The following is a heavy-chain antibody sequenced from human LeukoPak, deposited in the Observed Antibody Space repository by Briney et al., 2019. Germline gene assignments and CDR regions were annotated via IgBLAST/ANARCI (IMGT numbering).Heavy chain of an antibody. Sequence: GGSLRLSCAASGFSLTVYWMHWVRQVPGKGLVWVSRISSDGTTTNYADSVKGRFTISRDNARNTLYLQMNSLRADDTAVYYCAGTSTTCCNYWGQGTLVTVSS. CDR3: AGTSTTCCNY. D-gene: IGHD2-2*01. J-gene: IGHJ4*02. V-gene: IGHV3-74*01. CDR2: ISSDGTTT. CDR1: GFSLTVYW.